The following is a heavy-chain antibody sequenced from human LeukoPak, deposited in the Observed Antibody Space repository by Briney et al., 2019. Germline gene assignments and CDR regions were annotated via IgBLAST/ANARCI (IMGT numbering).Heavy chain of an antibody. J-gene: IGHJ4*02. CDR1: GFTFCSYG. Sequence: PVGCLRLSCVASGFTFCSYGMHWVRQAPGKGLGWVAFIRYDGSNKYYADSVKGRFTISRDNSKNTLYLQMNSLRAEDTAVYYCAKDHRAYCGGDCVDFDYWGQGTLVTVSS. V-gene: IGHV3-30*02. CDR3: AKDHRAYCGGDCVDFDY. CDR2: IRYDGSNK. D-gene: IGHD2-21*02.